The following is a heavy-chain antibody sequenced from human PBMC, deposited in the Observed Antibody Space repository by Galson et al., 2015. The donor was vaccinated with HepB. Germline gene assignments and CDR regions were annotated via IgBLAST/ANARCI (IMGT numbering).Heavy chain of an antibody. CDR1: GFTFSSYS. CDR2: ISSSSSYI. Sequence: SLRLSCAASGFTFSSYSMNWVRQAPGKGLEWVSSISSSSSYIYYADSVKGRFTISRDNAKNSLYLQMNSLRAEDTAVYYCARGRGYSGYQKFYWYFDLWGRGTLVTVSS. V-gene: IGHV3-21*01. CDR3: ARGRGYSGYQKFYWYFDL. D-gene: IGHD5-12*01. J-gene: IGHJ2*01.